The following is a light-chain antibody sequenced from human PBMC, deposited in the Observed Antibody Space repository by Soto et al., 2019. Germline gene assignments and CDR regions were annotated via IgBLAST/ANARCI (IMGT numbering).Light chain of an antibody. Sequence: SVLTQPASVSGSPGHSITISCTGTSIDVGSYNYVSWYQQHPGKAPRLMIYASSNRPSGVSHRFSGSRSGNTASLTISGLQAEDEADYFCSSYTSGSTLYVFGSGTKVTVL. CDR3: SSYTSGSTLYV. V-gene: IGLV2-14*01. CDR2: ASS. CDR1: SIDVGSYNY. J-gene: IGLJ1*01.